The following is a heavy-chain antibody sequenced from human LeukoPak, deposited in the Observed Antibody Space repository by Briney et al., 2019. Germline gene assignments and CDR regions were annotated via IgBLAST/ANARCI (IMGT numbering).Heavy chain of an antibody. V-gene: IGHV4-4*02. CDR1: GGSISSSNW. Sequence: SETLSLTCAVSGGSISSSNWWSWVRQPPGKGLEWIGEIYHSGSTNYNPSLKSRVAISVDKSKNQFSLKLSSVTAADTAVYYCASYYYCSGGSCRDYWGQGTLVTVSS. CDR3: ASYYYCSGGSCRDY. CDR2: IYHSGST. J-gene: IGHJ4*02. D-gene: IGHD2-15*01.